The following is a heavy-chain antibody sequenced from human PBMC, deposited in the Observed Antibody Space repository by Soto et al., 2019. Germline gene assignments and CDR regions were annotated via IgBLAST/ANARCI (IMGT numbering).Heavy chain of an antibody. CDR1: GGTFSSYA. J-gene: IGHJ6*02. CDR2: IIPIFGTA. D-gene: IGHD1-7*01. Sequence: SVKVSCKASGGTFSSYAISWVRQAPGQGLEWMGGIIPIFGTANYAQKFQGRVTITADESTSTAYMELSSLRSEDTAVYYCARVGLTGTSISSLYYGMDVWGQGTTVTVSS. CDR3: ARVGLTGTSISSLYYGMDV. V-gene: IGHV1-69*13.